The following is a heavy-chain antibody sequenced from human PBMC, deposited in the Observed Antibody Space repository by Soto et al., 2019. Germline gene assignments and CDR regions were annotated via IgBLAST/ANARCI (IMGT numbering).Heavy chain of an antibody. Sequence: QVQLVQSGPEVKKTGSSMKVSCKASGGPFRGYGLNWVRQAPGQGLEWIGGIIPNFGAPNYAQKFQGRVSITADEVTSTVYMELKGHRSDDTAVYYCAPPARDFYGPFYQHSGLDVWGQGTRLTVSS. CDR3: APPARDFYGPFYQHSGLDV. J-gene: IGHJ6*02. CDR1: GGPFRGYG. D-gene: IGHD3-16*01. V-gene: IGHV1-69*01. CDR2: IIPNFGAP.